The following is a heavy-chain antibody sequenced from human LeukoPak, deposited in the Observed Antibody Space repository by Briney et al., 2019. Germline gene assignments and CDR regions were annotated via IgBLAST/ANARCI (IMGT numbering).Heavy chain of an antibody. V-gene: IGHV3-33*01. J-gene: IGHJ3*02. CDR2: IWSDGTNK. D-gene: IGHD2-15*01. Sequence: GGSLRLSCSASGFTFSSYAMHWVRQTPGRGLEWVAVIWSDGTNKYYADSVKGRFTISRDNSKNTLYLQMNSLRAEDTAVYYCTRETGYCSGGSCTRLDAFDIWGQGTMVTVSS. CDR1: GFTFSSYA. CDR3: TRETGYCSGGSCTRLDAFDI.